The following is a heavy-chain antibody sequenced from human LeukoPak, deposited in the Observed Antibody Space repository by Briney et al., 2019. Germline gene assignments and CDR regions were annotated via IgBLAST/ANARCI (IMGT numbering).Heavy chain of an antibody. J-gene: IGHJ4*02. CDR1: GFTFSGSA. V-gene: IGHV3-73*01. CDR2: IRSTANGYAT. CDR3: TTAITMVRGVIGY. D-gene: IGHD3-10*01. Sequence: GGSLRLSCAASGFTFSGSALHWVRQASGKGLEWVGRIRSTANGYATAYAASVKGRFTISRDDSKNTAYLQMNSLKTEDTAVYYCTTAITMVRGVIGYWGQGTLVTVSS.